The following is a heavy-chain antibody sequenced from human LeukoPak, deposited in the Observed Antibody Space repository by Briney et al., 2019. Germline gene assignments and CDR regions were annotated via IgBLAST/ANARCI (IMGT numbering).Heavy chain of an antibody. CDR3: ARGPGGRSGYYPLEDYYYYYYMDV. V-gene: IGHV1-46*01. J-gene: IGHJ6*03. CDR1: GYTFTSYY. Sequence: GASVKVSCKASGYTFTSYYMNWVRQAPGQGLEWMGIINPSGGSTSYAQKFQGRVTMTRDMSTSTVYMELSSLRSDDTAVYYCARGPGGRSGYYPLEDYYYYYYMDVWGKGTTVTVSS. CDR2: INPSGGST. D-gene: IGHD3-22*01.